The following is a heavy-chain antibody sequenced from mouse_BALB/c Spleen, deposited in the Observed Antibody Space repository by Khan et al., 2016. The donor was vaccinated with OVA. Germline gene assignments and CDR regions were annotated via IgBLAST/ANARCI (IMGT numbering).Heavy chain of an antibody. V-gene: IGHV5-17*02. D-gene: IGHD1-1*01. CDR3: ATSYYYGYYFDY. CDR1: GFTFSSYG. J-gene: IGHJ2*01. CDR2: ISGDSSTI. Sequence: EVQLVESGGGLVQPGGSRKLSCAASGFTFSSYGMHWVRQAPEKGLEWVAYISGDSSTIYYTDTVKGRFTISRDNPKNTLSLQMTILVSEDTAMYYCATSYYYGYYFDYWGPGTTLTVSS.